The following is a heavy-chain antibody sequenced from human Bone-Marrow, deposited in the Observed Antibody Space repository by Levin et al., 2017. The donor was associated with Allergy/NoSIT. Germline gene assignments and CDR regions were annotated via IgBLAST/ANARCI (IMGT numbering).Heavy chain of an antibody. CDR3: AKLRGGEYDLDV. CDR2: ISYDGSNK. V-gene: IGHV3-30*18. Sequence: GESLKISCAASGFTLSDYGMHWVRQAPGKGLEWVTIISYDGSNKYYADSVKGRFTISRDNSNNMVYLQMNSLRVEDTAVYYCAKLRGGEYDLDVWGQGTTVTVSS. J-gene: IGHJ6*02. CDR1: GFTLSDYG. D-gene: IGHD4-17*01.